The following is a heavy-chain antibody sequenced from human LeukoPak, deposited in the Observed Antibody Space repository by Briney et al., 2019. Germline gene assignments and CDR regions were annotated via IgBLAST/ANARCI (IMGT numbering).Heavy chain of an antibody. CDR2: ISYDGSNK. V-gene: IGHV3-30*18. Sequence: GGSLRLSCAASGFTFSSYGMHWVRQAPGKGLEWVAVISYDGSNKYYADSVKGRFTISRDNSKNTLYLQMNSLRAEDTAVYYCAKDAYCSSTSCHSNFDYWGQGTLVTVSS. J-gene: IGHJ4*02. D-gene: IGHD2-2*02. CDR1: GFTFSSYG. CDR3: AKDAYCSSTSCHSNFDY.